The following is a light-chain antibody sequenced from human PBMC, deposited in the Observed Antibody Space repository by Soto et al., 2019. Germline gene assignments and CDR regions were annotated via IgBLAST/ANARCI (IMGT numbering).Light chain of an antibody. CDR1: QSIGTS. Sequence: DFQMTQSPSSMSASVGDRVTITCRASQSIGTSLNWYQQKTGKVPKLLIYSASALQSGVPSRFSGSGSGTDFTLAISSLQPEDFVTYYCQHSSAFGQGTKVEIK. CDR2: SAS. CDR3: QHSSA. V-gene: IGKV1-39*01. J-gene: IGKJ2*01.